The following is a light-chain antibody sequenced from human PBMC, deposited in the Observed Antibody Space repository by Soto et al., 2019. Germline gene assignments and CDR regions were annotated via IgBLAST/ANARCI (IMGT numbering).Light chain of an antibody. V-gene: IGLV1-40*01. CDR2: SNY. CDR3: AAWDDILNGYV. Sequence: QSVLTQPPSVSGAPGQRVTISYTGSASNFGAGYDVHWYQQIPGTAPKLLIYSNYDRPSGVPDRFSGSTSGTSASLVIRGLQSEDEADYYCAAWDDILNGYVFGGGTKVTVL. CDR1: ASNFGAGYD. J-gene: IGLJ1*01.